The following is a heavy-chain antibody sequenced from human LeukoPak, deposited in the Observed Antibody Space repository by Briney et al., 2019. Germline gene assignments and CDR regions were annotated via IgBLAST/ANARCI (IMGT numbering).Heavy chain of an antibody. CDR2: ISGSGGST. CDR1: GFTFSSYA. D-gene: IGHD3-22*01. Sequence: GGSLRLSCAASGFTFSSYAMSWVRQAPGKGLEWVSAISGSGGSTYYADSVKGRFTISRDNSKNTLHLQMNSLRAEDTAVYYCAKDNSGGVTMIVASWGQGTLVTVSS. J-gene: IGHJ5*02. V-gene: IGHV3-23*01. CDR3: AKDNSGGVTMIVAS.